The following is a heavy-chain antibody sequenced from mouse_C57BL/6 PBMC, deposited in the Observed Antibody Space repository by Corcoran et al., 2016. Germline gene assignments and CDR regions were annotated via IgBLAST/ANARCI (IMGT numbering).Heavy chain of an antibody. CDR1: GFTFRSYG. CDR3: AKVMGAYYYDSSGYYGLMDV. D-gene: IGHD1-1*01. CDR2: ISYDGSNK. J-gene: IGHJ1*03. Sequence: VQLVESGGGVVQPGRSLRLSCAASGFTFRSYGMHWVRQAPGKGLEWVAVISYDGSNKYYAESVKGRFTISRDNPKNTLYLQVNSLRAEDMAVYYCAKVMGAYYYDSSGYYGLMDVWGKGTTVTVSS. V-gene: IGHV5-17*01.